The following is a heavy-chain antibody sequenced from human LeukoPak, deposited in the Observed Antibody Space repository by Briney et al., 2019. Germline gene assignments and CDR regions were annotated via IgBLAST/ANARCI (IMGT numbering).Heavy chain of an antibody. D-gene: IGHD4-17*01. J-gene: IGHJ6*04. CDR1: GGSISSGDYY. CDR2: IYYSGST. CDR3: ARGTVTTGYYYYAMDV. V-gene: IGHV4-30-4*01. Sequence: SQTLSHTCTVSGGSISSGDYYWSWIRQPPGKGLEWIGYIYYSGSTYYNPSLKSRVTISVDTSKNQFSLKLSSVTAADTAVYYCARGTVTTGYYYYAMDVWGKGTTVTVSS.